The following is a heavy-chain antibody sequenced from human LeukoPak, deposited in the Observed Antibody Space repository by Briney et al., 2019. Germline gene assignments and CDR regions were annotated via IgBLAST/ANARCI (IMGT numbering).Heavy chain of an antibody. CDR2: ISYDGSNK. Sequence: GGSLRLSCAASGLTFSSYAMHWVRQAPGKGLEWVAVISYDGSNKYYADSVKGRFTISRDNSKNTLYLQMNSLRAEDTAVYYCAKGFRIAVAGSFDYWGQGTLVTVSS. CDR3: AKGFRIAVAGSFDY. V-gene: IGHV3-30*04. D-gene: IGHD6-19*01. J-gene: IGHJ4*02. CDR1: GLTFSSYA.